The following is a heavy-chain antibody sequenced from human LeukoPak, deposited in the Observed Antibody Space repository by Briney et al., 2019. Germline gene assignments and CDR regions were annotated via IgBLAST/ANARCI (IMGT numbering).Heavy chain of an antibody. CDR3: ARVTNWGSWWFDP. Sequence: SETLSLTXTVSGGSISSYYWSRIRQPAGKGLEWIGRIYTSGSTNYNPSLKSRVTMSVDTSKNQFSLKLSSVTAADTAVYYCARVTNWGSWWFDPWGQGTLVTVSS. D-gene: IGHD7-27*01. CDR2: IYTSGST. J-gene: IGHJ5*02. CDR1: GGSISSYY. V-gene: IGHV4-4*07.